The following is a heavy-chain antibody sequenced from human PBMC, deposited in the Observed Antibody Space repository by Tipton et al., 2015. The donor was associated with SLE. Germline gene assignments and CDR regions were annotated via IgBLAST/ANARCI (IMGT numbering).Heavy chain of an antibody. CDR2: TYYRSKWYS. CDR3: ARGYCSDGVCYGFGFFDY. Sequence: GLVKPSQTLSLTCAISGDSVSTNSAAWTWIRQSPSRGLEWLGRTYYRSKWYSDYAVSVKSRITINPDTSKNQFSLKMRSVTAADTAVYFCARGYCSDGVCYGFGFFDYWGQGNLVTVSS. V-gene: IGHV6-1*01. CDR1: GDSVSTNSAA. J-gene: IGHJ4*02. D-gene: IGHD2-8*01.